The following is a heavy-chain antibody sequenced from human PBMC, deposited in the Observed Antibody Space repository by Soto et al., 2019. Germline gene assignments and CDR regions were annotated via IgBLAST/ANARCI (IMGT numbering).Heavy chain of an antibody. J-gene: IGHJ5*02. CDR3: ARQGYGSGGKWFDP. V-gene: IGHV1-46*01. D-gene: IGHD3-10*01. Sequence: ASVKVSCKASGFSFSDYFMHWVRQAPGQGLEWMGIINPSGDIRNYAQKFQGRVTITRDTSTSTVYMDLSSVTAADTAVYYCARQGYGSGGKWFDPWGQGTLVTVSS. CDR2: INPSGDIR. CDR1: GFSFSDYF.